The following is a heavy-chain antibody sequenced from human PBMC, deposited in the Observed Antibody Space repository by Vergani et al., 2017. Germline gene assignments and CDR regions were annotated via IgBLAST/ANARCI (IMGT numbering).Heavy chain of an antibody. CDR3: ARDITASVKSPPHPDWFDP. CDR1: GFTFSSYA. V-gene: IGHV3-23*01. J-gene: IGHJ5*02. CDR2: ISGSGGST. D-gene: IGHD2-15*01. Sequence: EVQLLESGGGLVQPGGSLRLSCAASGFTFSSYAMSWVRQAPGKGLEWVSAISGSGGSTYYADSVKGRFTISRDNSKNSLYLQMNSLTAEDTAVYYCARDITASVKSPPHPDWFDPWGQGSLVTVSS.